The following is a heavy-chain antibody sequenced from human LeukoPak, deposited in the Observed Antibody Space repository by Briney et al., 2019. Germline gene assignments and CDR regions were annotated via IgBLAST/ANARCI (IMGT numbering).Heavy chain of an antibody. CDR2: INHSGST. CDR1: GGSFSGYY. CDR3: ARGCRLAAVDY. V-gene: IGHV4-34*01. D-gene: IGHD2-15*01. Sequence: PSETLSLTCAVYGGSFSGYYWSWIRQPPGKGLEWIGEINHSGSTNYNPSLKSRVTISVDTSKNQFSLKLSSVTAADTAVYYCARGCRLAAVDYWGQGTLVTVSS. J-gene: IGHJ4*02.